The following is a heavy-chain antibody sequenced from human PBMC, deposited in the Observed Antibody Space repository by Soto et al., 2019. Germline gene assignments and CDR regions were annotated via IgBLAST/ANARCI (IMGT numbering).Heavy chain of an antibody. V-gene: IGHV4-4*07. Sequence: SETLSLTCTVSSGSISTYYWSWIRQPGGKGLEWIGRIYTSGSTLYNPSLKSRVTMSVDTSKNQFSLRLSSVTAADTAVYYCAGGAAADYFDYWGQGTLVTVSS. J-gene: IGHJ4*02. CDR3: AGGAAADYFDY. D-gene: IGHD6-13*01. CDR2: IYTSGST. CDR1: SGSISTYY.